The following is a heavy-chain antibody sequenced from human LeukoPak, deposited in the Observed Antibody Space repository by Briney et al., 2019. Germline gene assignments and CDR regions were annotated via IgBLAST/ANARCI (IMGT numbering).Heavy chain of an antibody. Sequence: SETLSLTCTVSGGSISSSSYYWGWIRQPPGKGLEWIGSIYYSGSTYYNPSLKSRVTISVDTSKNQFSLKLSSVTAADTAVYYCARVKRKYQLLKPLHETPSHYFDYWGQGTLVTVSS. CDR3: ARVKRKYQLLKPLHETPSHYFDY. CDR1: GGSISSSSYY. CDR2: IYYSGST. D-gene: IGHD2-2*01. J-gene: IGHJ4*02. V-gene: IGHV4-39*07.